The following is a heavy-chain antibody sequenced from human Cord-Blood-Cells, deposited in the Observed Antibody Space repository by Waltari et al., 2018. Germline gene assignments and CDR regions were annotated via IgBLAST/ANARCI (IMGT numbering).Heavy chain of an antibody. CDR3: ARDKPQSFWYFDL. CDR1: GYTFPVYY. J-gene: IGHJ2*01. CDR2: INPNSGGT. Sequence: QVQLVQSGAEVKKHGAQLKVSCKASGYTFPVYYMYWVRQAPGQGLEWMGWINPNSGGTNYAQKFQGRVTMTRDTSISTAYMELSRLRSDDTAVYYCARDKPQSFWYFDLWGRGTLVTVSS. V-gene: IGHV1-2*02.